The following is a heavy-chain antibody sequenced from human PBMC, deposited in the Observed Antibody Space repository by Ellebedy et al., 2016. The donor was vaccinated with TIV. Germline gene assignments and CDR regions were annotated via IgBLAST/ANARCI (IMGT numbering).Heavy chain of an antibody. CDR3: VSPAGSSGYWEAFDI. J-gene: IGHJ3*02. D-gene: IGHD3-22*01. Sequence: GESLKISCAASGSTFSDHYMDWVRQAPGKGLEWVGRTRNKANSYTTEYAASVKGRFTISRDDSKNSLYLQMNSLKTEDTAVYYCVSPAGSSGYWEAFDIWGQGTMVTVSS. CDR2: TRNKANSYTT. CDR1: GSTFSDHY. V-gene: IGHV3-72*01.